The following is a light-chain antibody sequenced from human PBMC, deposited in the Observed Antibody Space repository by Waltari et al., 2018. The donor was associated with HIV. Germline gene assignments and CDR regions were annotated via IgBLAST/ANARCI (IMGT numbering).Light chain of an antibody. CDR2: EVN. V-gene: IGLV2-18*01. CDR1: SSDVGSYNR. Sequence: QSALTQPPYVSGSPGQSVSISCTGSSSDVGSYNRFSWYQQPPGTAPKLIIYEVNNRPSGVPDRFSGSQSGNTASLTISGLQAEDEADYYCSLYTGTTNVLFGGGTKLTVL. J-gene: IGLJ2*01. CDR3: SLYTGTTNVL.